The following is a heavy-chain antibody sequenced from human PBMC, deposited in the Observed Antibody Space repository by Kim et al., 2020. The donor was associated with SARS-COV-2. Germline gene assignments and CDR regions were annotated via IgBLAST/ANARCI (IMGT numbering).Heavy chain of an antibody. CDR2: IDGPTTNT. Sequence: GGSLRLSCKTSGFVFSNYAMMWVRQTPEKGLEWVATIDGPTTNTHYPDSVKGRFTISRDNSQSTVYLHMSSLRAEDTAIYYCATWLQSHFDYWGQGTLVTVSS. CDR3: ATWLQSHFDY. J-gene: IGHJ4*02. V-gene: IGHV3-23*01. CDR1: GFVFSNYA. D-gene: IGHD5-18*01.